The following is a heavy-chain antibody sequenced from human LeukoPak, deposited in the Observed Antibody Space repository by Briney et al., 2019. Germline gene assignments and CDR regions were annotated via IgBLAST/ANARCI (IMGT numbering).Heavy chain of an antibody. J-gene: IGHJ4*02. CDR2: IKQDGSEK. CDR3: ARQYCGGDCSVDY. D-gene: IGHD2-21*02. Sequence: PGGSLRLSCAASGFTFSSYWMSWVRQAPGKGLEWVANIKQDGSEKYYVDSVKGRFTISRDNAENSLYLQMNSLRAEDTAVYYCARQYCGGDCSVDYWGQGTLVTVSS. V-gene: IGHV3-7*01. CDR1: GFTFSSYW.